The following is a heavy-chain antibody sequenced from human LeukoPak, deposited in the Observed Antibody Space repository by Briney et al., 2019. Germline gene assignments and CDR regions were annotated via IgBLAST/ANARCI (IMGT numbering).Heavy chain of an antibody. J-gene: IGHJ5*02. D-gene: IGHD1-26*01. CDR2: ISSSGSTI. CDR1: GFTFSDYY. V-gene: IGHV3-11*01. CDR3: AREAGATTNWFDP. Sequence: PGGSLRLSCAASGFTFSDYYMSWIRQAPGKGLEWVSYISSSGSTIYYADSVKGRFTISRDNAKNSLYLQMNSLRAEDTVVYYCAREAGATTNWFDPWGQGTLVTVSS.